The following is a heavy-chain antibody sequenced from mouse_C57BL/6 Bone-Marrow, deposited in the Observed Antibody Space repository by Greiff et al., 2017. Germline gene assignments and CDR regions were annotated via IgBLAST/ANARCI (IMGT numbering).Heavy chain of an antibody. D-gene: IGHD2-1*01. J-gene: IGHJ2*01. Sequence: EVQLQQSGAELVKPGASVKLSCTASGFNIKDYYMHWVKQRTEQGLEWIGRIDPEDGETKYAPKFQGKATIPADTASNTAYLQLSSLTSEDTAVYYCAFTPGIGSTMARVLDYWGQGTTLTVSS. CDR2: IDPEDGET. CDR3: AFTPGIGSTMARVLDY. V-gene: IGHV14-2*01. CDR1: GFNIKDYY.